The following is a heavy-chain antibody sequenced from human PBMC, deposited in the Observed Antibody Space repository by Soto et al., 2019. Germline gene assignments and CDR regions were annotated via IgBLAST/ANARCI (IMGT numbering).Heavy chain of an antibody. V-gene: IGHV3-30-3*01. CDR3: ARDWDSGSYLDY. D-gene: IGHD1-26*01. CDR2: ISYDGSNK. J-gene: IGHJ4*02. CDR1: GFTFSSYA. Sequence: QVQLEESGGGVVQPGRSLRLSCAASGFTFSSYAMHWVRQAPGKGLEWVAVISYDGSNKYYADSVKGRFTISRDNSKNTLYLQMNSLRAEDTAVYYCARDWDSGSYLDYWGQGTLVTVSS.